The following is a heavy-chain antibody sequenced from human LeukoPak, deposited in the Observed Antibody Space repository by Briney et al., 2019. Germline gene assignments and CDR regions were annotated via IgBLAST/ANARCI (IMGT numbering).Heavy chain of an antibody. D-gene: IGHD5-12*01. CDR3: ARGDTVGYYFDY. J-gene: IGHJ4*02. CDR2: INHSGGT. Sequence: SETLSLTCAVYGGSFSGYYWSWIRQPPGKGREWIGEINHSGGTDYNPSLKSRVTISVDTSKNQFSLKLSSVTAADTAVYYCARGDTVGYYFDYWGQGTLVTVSS. CDR1: GGSFSGYY. V-gene: IGHV4-34*01.